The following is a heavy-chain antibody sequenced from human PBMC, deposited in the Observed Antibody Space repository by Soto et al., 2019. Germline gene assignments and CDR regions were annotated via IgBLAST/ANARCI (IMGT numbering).Heavy chain of an antibody. CDR2: ISGSGGST. CDR3: AKAGYYDSSGPYMSEYY. J-gene: IGHJ4*02. D-gene: IGHD3-22*01. CDR1: GFTFSSYA. V-gene: IGHV3-23*01. Sequence: GGSLRLSCAASGFTFSSYAMSWVRQAPGKGLEWVSAISGSGGSTYYADSVKGRFTISRDNSKNTLYLQMNSLRAEDTAVYYCAKAGYYDSSGPYMSEYYWGQGTLVTVSS.